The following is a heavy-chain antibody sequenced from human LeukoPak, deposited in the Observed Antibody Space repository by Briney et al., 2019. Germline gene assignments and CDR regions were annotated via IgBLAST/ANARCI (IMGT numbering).Heavy chain of an antibody. CDR2: IRYDGSHQ. CDR3: AKDVASYYYDTTGADY. V-gene: IGHV3-30*02. Sequence: GGSLRLSCAASGFTFSPFGMRWVRQAPGKGLEWVAFIRYDGSHQYYAGSVKGRFTVSRDNSNNTLYLQMNSLRPEDTAMYYCAKDVASYYYDTTGADYWGQGTPVTVAS. CDR1: GFTFSPFG. J-gene: IGHJ4*02. D-gene: IGHD3-22*01.